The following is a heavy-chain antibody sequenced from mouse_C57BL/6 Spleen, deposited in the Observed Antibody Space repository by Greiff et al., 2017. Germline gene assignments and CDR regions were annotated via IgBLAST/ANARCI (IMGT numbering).Heavy chain of an antibody. Sequence: QVQLQQSGAELVKPGASVKISCKASGYAFSSYWMNWVKQRPGKGLEWIGQIYPGDGDTNYNGKFKGKATLTADKSSSTAYMQLSSQTSKDSAVYFCARAYYYGNSYNCYFDVWGTGTSVTVSS. CDR3: ARAYYYGNSYNCYFDV. V-gene: IGHV1-80*01. CDR1: GYAFSSYW. J-gene: IGHJ1*03. D-gene: IGHD1-1*01. CDR2: IYPGDGDT.